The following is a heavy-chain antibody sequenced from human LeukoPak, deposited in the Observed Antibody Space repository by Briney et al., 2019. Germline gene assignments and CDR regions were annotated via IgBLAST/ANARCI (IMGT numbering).Heavy chain of an antibody. CDR1: GFTFSSYA. J-gene: IGHJ3*02. CDR3: ARAHHYYDSSGGPSDAFDI. CDR2: ISYDGSNK. Sequence: PGGSLRLSCAASGFTFSSYAMHWVRQAPGKGLEWVAVISYDGSNKYYADSVKGRFTISRDNSKNTLYLQMNSLRAEDTAVYYCARAHHYYDSSGGPSDAFDIWGQGTMVTVSS. D-gene: IGHD3-22*01. V-gene: IGHV3-30*04.